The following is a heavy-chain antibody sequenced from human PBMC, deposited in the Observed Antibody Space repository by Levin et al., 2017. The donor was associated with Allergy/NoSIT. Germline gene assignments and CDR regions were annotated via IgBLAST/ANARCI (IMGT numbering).Heavy chain of an antibody. V-gene: IGHV1-2*06. J-gene: IGHJ4*02. CDR1: GYTFTGYY. Sequence: ASVKVSCKASGYTFTGYYMHWVRQAPGQGLEWMGRINPNSGGTNYAQKFQGRVTMTRDTSISTAYMELSRLRSDDTAVYYCARDHQGMGEEWDYWGQGTLVTVSS. CDR2: INPNSGGT. D-gene: IGHD2-21*01. CDR3: ARDHQGMGEEWDY.